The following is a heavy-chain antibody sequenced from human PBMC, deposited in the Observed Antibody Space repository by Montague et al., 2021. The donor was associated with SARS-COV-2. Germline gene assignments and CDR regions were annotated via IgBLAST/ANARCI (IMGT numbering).Heavy chain of an antibody. CDR2: INQGGAP. V-gene: IGHV4-34*01. Sequence: SETLSLTCAVSRGSFSNYYWTWIRQSPGKGLEWIGEINQGGAPNYTPSLKSRVTISLDTSKKQISLKLNSVTVADTAVFFCARGRPAQGSFRHFDSISSGAFDIWAQGALVIVSS. D-gene: IGHD3-9*01. CDR1: RGSFSNYY. CDR3: ARGRPAQGSFRHFDSISSGAFDI. J-gene: IGHJ3*02.